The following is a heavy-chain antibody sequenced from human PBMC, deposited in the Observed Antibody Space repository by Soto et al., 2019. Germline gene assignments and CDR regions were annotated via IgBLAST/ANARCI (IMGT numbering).Heavy chain of an antibody. D-gene: IGHD3-16*01. CDR1: GFTFISYG. CDR2: ISYDGSNK. Sequence: PGGSLRRSCAASGFTFISYGIRWVRQAPGEGLERVADISYDGSNKYYADSVKGRFTISRDNSKNTLYLQMNSLRAEDTAVYYCAKDRFYSYYCGIDVWGHGPTITVS. V-gene: IGHV3-30*18. CDR3: AKDRFYSYYCGIDV. J-gene: IGHJ6*02.